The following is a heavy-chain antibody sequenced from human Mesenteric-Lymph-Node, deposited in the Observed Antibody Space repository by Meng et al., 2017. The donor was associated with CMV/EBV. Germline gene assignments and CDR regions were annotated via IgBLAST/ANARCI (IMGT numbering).Heavy chain of an antibody. CDR3: AKGLFTTSGCFES. D-gene: IGHD1-1*01. CDR1: ELTLSNAD. CDR2: ISDGVTK. V-gene: IGHV3-23*01. Sequence: CAVLELTLSNADMGRGRQATWKSLKWFTTISDGVTKDYADYMKSRFPISRDNSKNTRYRRMHSLRSEDTALYYFAKGLFTTSGCFESWGQGTLVTVSS. J-gene: IGHJ4*02.